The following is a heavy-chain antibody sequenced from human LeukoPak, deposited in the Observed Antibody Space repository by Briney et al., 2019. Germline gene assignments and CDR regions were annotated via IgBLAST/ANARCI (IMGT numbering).Heavy chain of an antibody. Sequence: GASVKVSCKASGGTFSSYAITWVRQAPGQGLEWMGGIIPVFGTTNYAQKFQGRVTITADKSTSTAYMELSSLRSEDTAVYYCASSYLHYDILTGSYYYYYMDVWGKGTTVTVSS. D-gene: IGHD3-9*01. V-gene: IGHV1-69*06. CDR2: IIPVFGTT. CDR1: GGTFSSYA. J-gene: IGHJ6*03. CDR3: ASSYLHYDILTGSYYYYYMDV.